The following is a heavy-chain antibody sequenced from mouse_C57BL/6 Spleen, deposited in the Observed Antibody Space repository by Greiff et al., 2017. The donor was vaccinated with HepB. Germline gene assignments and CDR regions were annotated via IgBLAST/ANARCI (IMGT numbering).Heavy chain of an antibody. D-gene: IGHD2-2*01. CDR3: AREGDYGYDQAWFAY. V-gene: IGHV1-64*01. CDR1: GYTFTSYW. CDR2: IHPNSGST. Sequence: VQLQQSGAELVKPGASVKLSCKASGYTFTSYWMHWVKQRPGQGLEWIGMIHPNSGSTNYNEKFKSKATLTVDKSSSTAYMQLSSLTSEDSAVYYGAREGDYGYDQAWFAYWGQGTLVTVSA. J-gene: IGHJ3*01.